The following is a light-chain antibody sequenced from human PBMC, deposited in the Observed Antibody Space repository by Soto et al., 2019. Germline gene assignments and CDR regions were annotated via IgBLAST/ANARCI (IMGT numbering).Light chain of an antibody. J-gene: IGKJ5*01. CDR3: QQRSIWAT. CDR1: QSVSSSY. CDR2: GAS. V-gene: IGKV3D-20*02. Sequence: EIVLTQSPGTLSLSPGERATLSCRASQSVSSSYLAWYQQKPGQAPRLLIYGASSRATGIPDRFSGSGSGTEFTLTITSLEPEDFAVYYCQQRSIWATFGQGTRLEIK.